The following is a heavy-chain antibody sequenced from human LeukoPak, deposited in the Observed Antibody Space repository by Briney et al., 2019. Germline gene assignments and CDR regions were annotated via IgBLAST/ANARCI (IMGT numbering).Heavy chain of an antibody. J-gene: IGHJ4*02. Sequence: GGSLRLSCAASGFTFDDYAMHWVRQAPGKGLEWVSLISGDGGSTYYADSVKGRFTISRDNSKNSLYLQMDSLRTEDTALYYCAKEDPLKYSTDYWGQGTLVTVSS. CDR2: ISGDGGST. D-gene: IGHD6-6*01. CDR3: AKEDPLKYSTDY. CDR1: GFTFDDYA. V-gene: IGHV3-43*02.